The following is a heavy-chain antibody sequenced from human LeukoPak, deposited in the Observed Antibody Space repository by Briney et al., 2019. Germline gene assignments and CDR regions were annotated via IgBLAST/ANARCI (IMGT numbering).Heavy chain of an antibody. CDR3: AILYGDYEYYFDY. D-gene: IGHD4-17*01. CDR1: GESFSGYY. V-gene: IGHV4-34*01. CDR2: INHSGST. Sequence: SETLSLTCAVYGESFSGYYWSWIRQPPGKGLEWIGEINHSGSTNYNPSLKGRVTISVDTSKNQFSLKLSSVTAADTAVYYCAILYGDYEYYFDYCGQGTLVTVSS. J-gene: IGHJ4*02.